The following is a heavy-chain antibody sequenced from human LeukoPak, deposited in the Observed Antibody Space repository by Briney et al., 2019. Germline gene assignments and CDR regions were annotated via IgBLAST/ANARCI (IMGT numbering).Heavy chain of an antibody. CDR1: GFTFSSYS. V-gene: IGHV3-21*04. D-gene: IGHD4-17*01. Sequence: GGSLRLSCAASGFTFSSYSMNWVRQAPGKGLEWVSSISSSSSYIYYADSVKGRFTISRDNAKNSLYLQMNSLRAEDTAVYYCAKGNSWDYGDYGWGQGTMVTVSS. J-gene: IGHJ3*01. CDR2: ISSSSSYI. CDR3: AKGNSWDYGDYG.